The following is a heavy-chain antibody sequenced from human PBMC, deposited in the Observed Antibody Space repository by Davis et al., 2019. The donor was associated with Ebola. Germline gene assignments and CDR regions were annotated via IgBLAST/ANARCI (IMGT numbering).Heavy chain of an antibody. J-gene: IGHJ4*02. CDR1: GYTFSMYG. CDR2: SSPYSGNF. CDR3: ARVSATVTTFDS. V-gene: IGHV1-18*04. Sequence: AASVKVSCKASGYTFSMYGMSWVRQAPGQGLEWMGWSSPYSGNFSYDEKVQDRVTMTTDTSTKVAYMELSRLRSDDTAVYYCARVSATVTTFDSWGQGTLVTVSS. D-gene: IGHD4-17*01.